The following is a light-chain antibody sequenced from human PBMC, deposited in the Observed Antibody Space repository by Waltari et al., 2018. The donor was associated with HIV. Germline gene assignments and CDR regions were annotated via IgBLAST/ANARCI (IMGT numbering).Light chain of an antibody. CDR3: CSYAGRSTHV. CDR1: SSDVWSYNV. CDR2: EVT. V-gene: IGLV2-23*02. Sequence: QSALTQPASVSGSPGQSITISCTGTSSDVWSYNVVSWYQQHPGKAPKLTIYEVTKRPSGVSKRFSGSKSDNTASLTISGLQAEDEADYYCCSYAGRSTHVFGTGTKVTVL. J-gene: IGLJ1*01.